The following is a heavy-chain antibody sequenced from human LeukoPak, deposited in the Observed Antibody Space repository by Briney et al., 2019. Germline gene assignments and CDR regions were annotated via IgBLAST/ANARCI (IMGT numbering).Heavy chain of an antibody. CDR1: GGSFSGYY. D-gene: IGHD1-1*01. J-gene: IGHJ4*02. Sequence: SETLSLTCAVYGGSFSGYYWSWIRQPPGKGLEWIGEINHSGSTNYNPSLKSRVTISVDTSKNQFSLKLSSVTAVDTAVYYCARLNWEFDYWGQGTLVTVSS. CDR3: ARLNWEFDY. CDR2: INHSGST. V-gene: IGHV4-34*01.